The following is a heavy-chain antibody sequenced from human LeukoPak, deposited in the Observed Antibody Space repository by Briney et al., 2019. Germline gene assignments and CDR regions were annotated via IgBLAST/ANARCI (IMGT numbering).Heavy chain of an antibody. J-gene: IGHJ6*02. V-gene: IGHV1-18*01. Sequence: ASVKVSCKASGYTFITYGISWVRQAPGQGLEWVGWISGYNGNTKYAQKLQGRVTLTTDTSTSTAYMELRSLRSDDTAQYYCARDCSGGSCSSDKYYFYALDVWGQGTTLTVSS. CDR3: ARDCSGGSCSSDKYYFYALDV. CDR2: ISGYNGNT. CDR1: GYTFITYG. D-gene: IGHD2-15*01.